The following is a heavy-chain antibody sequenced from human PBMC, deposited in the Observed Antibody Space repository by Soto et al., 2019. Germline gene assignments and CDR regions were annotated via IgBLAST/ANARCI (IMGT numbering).Heavy chain of an antibody. J-gene: IGHJ4*02. Sequence: QVLLQESGPGLVQPSGTLSLSCAVSGGPISSGYFWGWVRQPPGKGLEWLGDISHSGTVNYNPSLKNRFTISMDKSKSQFSLKLNSVTAADTAVYYCARSFGWYAIDYWGQGILVIVSS. CDR3: ARSFGWYAIDY. CDR2: ISHSGTV. CDR1: GGPISSGYF. D-gene: IGHD6-19*01. V-gene: IGHV4-4*02.